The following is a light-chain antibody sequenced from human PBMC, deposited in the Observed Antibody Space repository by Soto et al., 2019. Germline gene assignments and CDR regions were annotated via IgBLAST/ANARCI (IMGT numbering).Light chain of an antibody. V-gene: IGLV2-14*01. CDR1: SVDVGGYNY. CDR2: EVS. J-gene: IGLJ2*01. CDR3: SSYTSSSPVV. Sequence: QSALTQPASVSGSPGQSITISCTGTSVDVGGYNYVSWYQQHPGRAPKLMIYEVSNRPSGVSNRFSGSKSGNTASLTISGLQAEDEADYYCSSYTSSSPVVFGGGTKLTVL.